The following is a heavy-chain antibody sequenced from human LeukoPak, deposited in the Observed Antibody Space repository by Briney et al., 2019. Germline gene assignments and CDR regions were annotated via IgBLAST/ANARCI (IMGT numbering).Heavy chain of an antibody. Sequence: SGGSPRLSCAASGFTFSSYSMNWVRQAPGKGLEWVSSISSSSSYIYYADSVKGRFTISRDNAKNSLYLQMNSLRAEDTAVYYCARGEHGYNSALPTNFDYWGQGTLVTVSS. CDR3: ARGEHGYNSALPTNFDY. CDR1: GFTFSSYS. CDR2: ISSSSSYI. J-gene: IGHJ4*02. V-gene: IGHV3-21*01. D-gene: IGHD5-24*01.